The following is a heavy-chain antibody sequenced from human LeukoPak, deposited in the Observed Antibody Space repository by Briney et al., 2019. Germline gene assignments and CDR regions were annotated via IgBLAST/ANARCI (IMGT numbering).Heavy chain of an antibody. CDR3: ARRAPSHDFDD. V-gene: IGHV3-13*01. CDR2: IGTAGEI. J-gene: IGHJ4*02. CDR1: GFTFRSYD. Sequence: GGSLRLSCAASGFTFRSYDMHWVRQATGEGLEWVSGIGTAGEIYYPGSVKGRFTISRENAKDSLYLQMNSLRAGDTAVYYCARRAPSHDFDDWGQGTLVTVSS.